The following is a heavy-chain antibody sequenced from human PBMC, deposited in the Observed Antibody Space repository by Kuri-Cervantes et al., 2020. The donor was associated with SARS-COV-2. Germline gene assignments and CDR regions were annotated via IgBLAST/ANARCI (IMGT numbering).Heavy chain of an antibody. CDR3: ARARMVRGVNGAFDI. CDR1: GGSISSSSYY. D-gene: IGHD3-10*01. CDR2: IYYSGST. V-gene: IGHV4-39*01. Sequence: GSLRLSCTVSGGSISSSSYYWGWIRQPPGKGLEWIGGIYYSGSTYYNPSLKSRVTISVDTSKNQFSLKLSSVTAADTAVYYCARARMVRGVNGAFDIWGQGTMVTVSS. J-gene: IGHJ3*02.